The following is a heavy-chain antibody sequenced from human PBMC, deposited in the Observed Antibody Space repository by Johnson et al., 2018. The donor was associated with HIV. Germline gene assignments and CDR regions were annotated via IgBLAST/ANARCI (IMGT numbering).Heavy chain of an antibody. CDR1: GFIFSDYY. CDR2: ISSSGRTI. V-gene: IGHV3-11*04. J-gene: IGHJ3*02. Sequence: QVQLVESGGGLVQPGGSLRLSCAASGFIFSDYYMTWIRQAPGKGLESISYISSSGRTIYYAASVKGRFTISRDNSKNTLYLQMNSLRDEDTAVYYCAKNFGKILAAGGLEVGDAFDIWGQGTMVIVSS. D-gene: IGHD6-13*01. CDR3: AKNFGKILAAGGLEVGDAFDI.